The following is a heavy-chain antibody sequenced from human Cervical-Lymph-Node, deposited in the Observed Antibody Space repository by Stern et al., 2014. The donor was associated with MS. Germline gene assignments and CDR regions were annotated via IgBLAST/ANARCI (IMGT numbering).Heavy chain of an antibody. D-gene: IGHD2-15*01. CDR2: ISWNSGNI. CDR3: AKDINLRGTYYFDY. CDR1: GFTFDDYA. Sequence: EVQLVESGGGLVQPGRSLRLSCAASGFTFDDYAMHWVRQAPGRGLWGVPGISWNSGNIGYADSVKGRFTISRDNAKNSLYLQMNSLRAEDTALYYCAKDINLRGTYYFDYWGQGTLVTVSS. J-gene: IGHJ4*02. V-gene: IGHV3-9*01.